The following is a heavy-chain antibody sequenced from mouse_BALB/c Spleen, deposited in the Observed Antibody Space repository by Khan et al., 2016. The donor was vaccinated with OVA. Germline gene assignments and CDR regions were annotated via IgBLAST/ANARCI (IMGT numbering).Heavy chain of an antibody. CDR1: GYSITSDYA. Sequence: VQLKESGPGLVKPPQSLSLTCTVTGYSITSDYAWNWIRQFPGNKLEWMGYISYSGSTTYNPSLKSRISITRDTSKDQFFLQLKSVTSEDTATYYWASELGRYYALDYWGQGTSVTVSS. V-gene: IGHV3-2*02. CDR3: ASELGRYYALDY. J-gene: IGHJ4*01. D-gene: IGHD4-1*01. CDR2: ISYSGST.